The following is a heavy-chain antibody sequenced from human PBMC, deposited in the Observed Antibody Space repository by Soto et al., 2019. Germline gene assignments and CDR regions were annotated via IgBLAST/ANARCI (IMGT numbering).Heavy chain of an antibody. CDR2: INHSGST. CDR1: GGSVSGYY. V-gene: IGHV4-34*01. J-gene: IGHJ6*02. CDR3: ARMSGYCSSTSCYLGSRNSYYYYGMDV. D-gene: IGHD2-2*03. Sequence: ASETLALTCAVYGGSVSGYYWRWIRQPPGKGLEWIGEINHSGSTNYNPFLKSRVTISVDTSKNQFSLKLSSVTAADTAVYYCARMSGYCSSTSCYLGSRNSYYYYGMDVWGQGTTVT.